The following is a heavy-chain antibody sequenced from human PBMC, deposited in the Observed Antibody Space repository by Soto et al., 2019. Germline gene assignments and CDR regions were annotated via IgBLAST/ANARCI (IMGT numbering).Heavy chain of an antibody. Sequence: GGSLRLSCAASGFTVSSNYMSWVRQAPGKGLGGVSVIYSGGSTYYADSVKGRFTISRHNSKNTLYLQMNSLRAEDTAVYYCARDYHYGSGSYYYDWGQGTLVTVSS. CDR1: GFTVSSNY. J-gene: IGHJ4*02. CDR2: IYSGGST. V-gene: IGHV3-53*04. CDR3: ARDYHYGSGSYYYD. D-gene: IGHD3-10*01.